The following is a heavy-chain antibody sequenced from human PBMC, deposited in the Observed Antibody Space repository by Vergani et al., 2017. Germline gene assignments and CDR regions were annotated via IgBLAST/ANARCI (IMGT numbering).Heavy chain of an antibody. Sequence: QVQLVESGGGVVQPGRSLRVSCAASGITFSSYGMHWVRQAPGKGLEWVAVIWYDGSNKYYADSVKGRFTISRNNSKHTLYLQRNSLRAEDTAVYYCARGGSYYNYYCGMDVWGQGTTVTVSS. D-gene: IGHD1-26*01. V-gene: IGHV3-33*01. CDR2: IWYDGSNK. CDR3: ARGGSYYNYYCGMDV. CDR1: GITFSSYG. J-gene: IGHJ6*02.